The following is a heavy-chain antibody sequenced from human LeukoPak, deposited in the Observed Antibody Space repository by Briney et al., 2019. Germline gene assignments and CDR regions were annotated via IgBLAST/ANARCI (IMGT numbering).Heavy chain of an antibody. CDR3: ARGLYDYVWGSRWFGL. J-gene: IGHJ4*02. V-gene: IGHV4-34*01. CDR2: INHSGST. CDR1: GVSFSGYY. Sequence: SETLSLTCAVYGVSFSGYYWSWIRQPPGKGLEWIGEINHSGSTNYNPSLKSRVTISVDTSKKQFSLKLSSVTAADTAVYYCARGLYDYVWGSRWFGLWGQGTLVTVSS. D-gene: IGHD3-16*01.